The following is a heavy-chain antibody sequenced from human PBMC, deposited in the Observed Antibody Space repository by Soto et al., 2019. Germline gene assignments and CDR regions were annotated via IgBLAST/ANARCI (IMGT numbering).Heavy chain of an antibody. V-gene: IGHV1-24*01. D-gene: IGHD3-10*01. CDR3: AMRYGSGSYYY. Sequence: GASVKVSCKASGYTFTGYYMHWVRQAPGQGLEWMGGFDPEDGETIYAQKFQGRVTMTEDTSTDTAYMELSSLRSEDTAVYYCAMRYGSGSYYYWGQGTLVTVSS. CDR2: FDPEDGET. J-gene: IGHJ4*02. CDR1: GYTFTGYY.